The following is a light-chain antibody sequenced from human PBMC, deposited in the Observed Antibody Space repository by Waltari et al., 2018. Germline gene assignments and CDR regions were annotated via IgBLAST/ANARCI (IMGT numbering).Light chain of an antibody. J-gene: IGLJ1*01. CDR2: DVN. CDR3: SSYTTGSTRYV. V-gene: IGLV2-14*03. CDR1: SSDIGASNF. Sequence: QSALTQPASVSGSPGQSITTSCTGPSSDIGASNFDSWYQKHPGKTPKVMIYDVNNRPSGVSSRFSGSKSGNTASLTISGLQAEDEADYYCSSYTTGSTRYVFGSGTKVTVL.